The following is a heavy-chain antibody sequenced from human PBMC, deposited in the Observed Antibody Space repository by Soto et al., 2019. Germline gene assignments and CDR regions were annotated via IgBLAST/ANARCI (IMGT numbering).Heavy chain of an antibody. J-gene: IGHJ3*02. Sequence: ASVKVSCKASGYTFTSYGVSWVRQAPGQGLEWMGWISAYNGDTNYAQNLQGRLTMTTDTSTSTAYMELRSLRSDDTALYYCARDRPATSDAFDIWGQGTMVTVSS. CDR3: ARDRPATSDAFDI. CDR2: ISAYNGDT. CDR1: GYTFTSYG. D-gene: IGHD1-26*01. V-gene: IGHV1-18*01.